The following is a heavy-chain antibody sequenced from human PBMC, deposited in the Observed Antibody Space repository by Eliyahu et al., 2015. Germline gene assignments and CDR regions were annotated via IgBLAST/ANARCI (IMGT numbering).Heavy chain of an antibody. CDR2: VYSKADGGAT. J-gene: IGHJ1*01. V-gene: IGHV3-15*01. D-gene: IGHD6-6*01. CDR3: TRESILIET. Sequence: EVQLVESGGGSVKPGGSLRISCVGYGDILTGAWMSWVRQAPGKGLEWVGRVYSKADGGATLYPAPVKGRFSISRDDARNMLFLQMNSLKIEDTAIYYCTRESILIETWGQGTLVTVSS. CDR1: GDILTGAW.